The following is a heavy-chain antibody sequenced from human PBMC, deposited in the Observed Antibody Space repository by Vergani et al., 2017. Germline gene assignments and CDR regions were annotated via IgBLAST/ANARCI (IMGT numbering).Heavy chain of an antibody. CDR3: AKDLRSDSRSIVVVPAAIGY. V-gene: IGHV4-34*01. Sequence: QVQLQQWGAGLLKPSETLSLTCAVYGGSFSGYYWSWIRQPPGKGLEWIGEINHSGSTNYNPSLKSRVTISVDTSKNQFSLKLSSVTAADTAVYYCAKDLRSDSRSIVVVPAAIGYWGQGTLVTVSS. J-gene: IGHJ4*02. D-gene: IGHD2-2*01. CDR2: INHSGST. CDR1: GGSFSGYY.